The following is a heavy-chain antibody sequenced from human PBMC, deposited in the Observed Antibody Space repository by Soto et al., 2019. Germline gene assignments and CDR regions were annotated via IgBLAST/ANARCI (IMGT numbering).Heavy chain of an antibody. Sequence: PGGSLRLSCAASGFTFSSYAMHWVRQAPGKGLEWVAVISYDGSNKYYADSVKGRFTISRDNSKNTLYLQMKSLRAEDTAVYYCARVTHDSSIYGGFDPWGQGTLVTVS. D-gene: IGHD3-22*01. CDR3: ARVTHDSSIYGGFDP. CDR1: GFTFSSYA. CDR2: ISYDGSNK. V-gene: IGHV3-30-3*01. J-gene: IGHJ5*02.